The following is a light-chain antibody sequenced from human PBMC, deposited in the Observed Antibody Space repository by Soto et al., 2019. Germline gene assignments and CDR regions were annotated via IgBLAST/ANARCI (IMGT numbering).Light chain of an antibody. CDR3: QQYYSYPLT. V-gene: IGKV1-5*01. CDR2: AAS. CDR1: QTISSW. Sequence: DIQMTQSASTLSGSLGDRVTITCRASQTISSWLAWYQQKPGKAPKLLIYAASTLQSGVPSRFSGSGSGTDFNLTISCLQSEDFATYYCQQYYSYPLTFGGGTKVDIK. J-gene: IGKJ4*01.